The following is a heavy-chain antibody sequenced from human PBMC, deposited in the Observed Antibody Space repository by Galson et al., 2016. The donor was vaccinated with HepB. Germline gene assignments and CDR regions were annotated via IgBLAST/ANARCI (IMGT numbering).Heavy chain of an antibody. D-gene: IGHD3-10*01. J-gene: IGHJ4*02. V-gene: IGHV1-46*01. CDR2: INPSGGST. CDR3: AGDRHYYGSGSYPSRYFDY. CDR1: GYTFTSYY. Sequence: SVKVSCKASGYTFTSYYMHWVRQAPGQGLEGMGIINPSGGSTSYAQKFQGRFPMTRDTSTSTVYMNLSSLRSEDTAVYYCAGDRHYYGSGSYPSRYFDYWGQGTLVTVSS.